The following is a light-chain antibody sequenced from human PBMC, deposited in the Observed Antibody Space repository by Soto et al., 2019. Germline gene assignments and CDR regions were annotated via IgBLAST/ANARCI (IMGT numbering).Light chain of an antibody. CDR3: QQFSTYSRT. CDR1: QSISIW. J-gene: IGKJ2*01. CDR2: MAS. V-gene: IGKV1-5*03. Sequence: DIQMTQSPSTLSAFVGDRVTITCRASQSISIWLAWYQQKPGKAPKLLVKMASSLESGVPSRFSGSGSGTEFTLTISSVQPDDFVTYYCQQFSTYSRTFGQGTKLEIK.